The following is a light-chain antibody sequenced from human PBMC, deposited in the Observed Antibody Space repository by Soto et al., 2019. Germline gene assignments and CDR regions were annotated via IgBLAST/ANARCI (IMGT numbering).Light chain of an antibody. J-gene: IGKJ1*01. CDR1: QSVSRSY. V-gene: IGKV3-20*01. CDR3: QQYGSSPWT. CDR2: GAS. Sequence: EIVLTQSTGTLSLSPGERATLSCRASQSVSRSYLAWYQQKPGQAPRLLIYGASSRATGIPDRFSGSGSGTDFSLTISRLEPEDFAVYYCQQYGSSPWTFGQGTKVEIK.